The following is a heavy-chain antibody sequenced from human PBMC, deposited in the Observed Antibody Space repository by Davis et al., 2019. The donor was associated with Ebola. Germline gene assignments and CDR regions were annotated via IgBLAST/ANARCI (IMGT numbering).Heavy chain of an antibody. V-gene: IGHV4-59*01. CDR1: GGSISSYY. Sequence: MPSETLSLTCTASGGSISSYYWSWIRQPPGKGLEWIGYIYYSGSTKYNPSLKSRVTISVDTSKNQFSLKLSSVTAADTAMYYCAREVAADNWFDPWGQGTLVTVSS. CDR3: AREVAADNWFDP. CDR2: IYYSGST. D-gene: IGHD2-2*01. J-gene: IGHJ5*02.